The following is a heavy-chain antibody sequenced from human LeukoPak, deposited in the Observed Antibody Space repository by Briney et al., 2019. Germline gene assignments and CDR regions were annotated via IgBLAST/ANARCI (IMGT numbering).Heavy chain of an antibody. V-gene: IGHV3-23*01. CDR1: GFTFSGYA. D-gene: IGHD3-10*01. J-gene: IGHJ6*02. CDR2: IGGSGDTT. CDR3: ASKFGESYYYYGLDV. Sequence: GGSLRLSCAASGFTFSGYAMAWVRQAPGKGLEWVSVIGGSGDTTRYADSVKGRFTISRDKSKTTLFLQMNSLRVEDTAVYYCASKFGESYYYYGLDVWGQGTTVTVSS.